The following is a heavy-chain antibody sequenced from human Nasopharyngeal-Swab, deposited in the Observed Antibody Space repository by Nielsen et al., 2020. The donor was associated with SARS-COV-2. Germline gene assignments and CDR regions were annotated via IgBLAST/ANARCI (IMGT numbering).Heavy chain of an antibody. D-gene: IGHD4-17*01. CDR2: IRSKANNYAT. Sequence: GESLKISCAASGSTFSGSAMHWVRQASGKGLEWVGRIRSKANNYATAYAASVKGRFTISRDDSKNTAYLQMNSLKTEDTAVYYCSAVTTLRYWGQGTLVTVSS. CDR3: SAVTTLRY. CDR1: GSTFSGSA. J-gene: IGHJ4*02. V-gene: IGHV3-73*01.